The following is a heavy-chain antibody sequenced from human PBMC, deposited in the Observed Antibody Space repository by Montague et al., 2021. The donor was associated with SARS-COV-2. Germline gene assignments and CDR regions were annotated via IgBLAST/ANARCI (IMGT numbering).Heavy chain of an antibody. D-gene: IGHD3-22*01. V-gene: IGHV2-5*02. J-gene: IGHJ6*02. Sequence: PALVKPTQTLTLTCTFSGFSLNTRGGGVGWVRLPPGKALEWLALIYWDDDKRYSPSLRSRVIISKDTSKKQVVLKMTNVDPADTATYYCAHTVLWIGGFFTTNIFAMDVWGQGTTVTVSS. CDR1: GFSLNTRGGG. CDR2: IYWDDDK. CDR3: AHTVLWIGGFFTTNIFAMDV.